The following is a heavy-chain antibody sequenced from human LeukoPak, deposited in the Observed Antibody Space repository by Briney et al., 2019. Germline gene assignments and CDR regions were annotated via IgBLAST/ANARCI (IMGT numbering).Heavy chain of an antibody. D-gene: IGHD1-14*01. CDR1: AFTFSNFA. Sequence: GGSLRLSCAASAFTFSNFAMSWVRRAPGKGLGWVSTISGNGADTFYADSVKGRFTISRDNSKSTLYVQMNSLRAEDTAIYYCATYNRNQPFDYWGQGALVTVSS. CDR3: ATYNRNQPFDY. J-gene: IGHJ4*02. V-gene: IGHV3-23*01. CDR2: ISGNGADT.